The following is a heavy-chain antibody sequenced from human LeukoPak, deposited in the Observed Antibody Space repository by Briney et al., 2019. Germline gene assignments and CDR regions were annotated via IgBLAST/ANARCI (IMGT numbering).Heavy chain of an antibody. J-gene: IGHJ6*04. CDR2: IWYDGSNK. V-gene: IGHV3-33*01. Sequence: PGGSLRLSCAASGFTFSSYGMHWVRQAPGKGLEGVAVIWYDGSNKYYADPVKGRFTISRDNSKNTLYLQMNSLRAEDTAVYYCARGQQLVRQKYYYYYGMDVWGKGTTVTVSS. D-gene: IGHD6-13*01. CDR1: GFTFSSYG. CDR3: ARGQQLVRQKYYYYYGMDV.